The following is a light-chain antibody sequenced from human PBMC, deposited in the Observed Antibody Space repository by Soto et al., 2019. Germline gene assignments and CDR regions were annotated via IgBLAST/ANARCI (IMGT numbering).Light chain of an antibody. Sequence: EVVLTQSAVTLSLSPGERAPLSCRPSQSVDSKDLAWYQPRPGQAPRILIFAASSRATGIPDRFSGSGSGTDCTLTISRLEPGDVAVYYCQQYGYSSWTLGQGTKVDI. CDR2: AAS. CDR3: QQYGYSSWT. CDR1: QSVDSKD. J-gene: IGKJ1*01. V-gene: IGKV3-20*01.